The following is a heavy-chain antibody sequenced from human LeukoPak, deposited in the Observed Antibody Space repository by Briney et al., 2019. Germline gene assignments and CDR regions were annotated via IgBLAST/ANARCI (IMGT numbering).Heavy chain of an antibody. V-gene: IGHV3-74*01. Sequence: GGSLRLSCAASGFTFSNYWMHWVRQAPGKGLVWVSRINSDGSSTSYADSVKGRFTISRDNAKNSLYLQMNSLRAEDTAVYYCARGPRGAKWKEYYYYYYYMDVWGKGTTVTVSS. CDR2: INSDGSST. D-gene: IGHD1-1*01. J-gene: IGHJ6*03. CDR1: GFTFSNYW. CDR3: ARGPRGAKWKEYYYYYYYMDV.